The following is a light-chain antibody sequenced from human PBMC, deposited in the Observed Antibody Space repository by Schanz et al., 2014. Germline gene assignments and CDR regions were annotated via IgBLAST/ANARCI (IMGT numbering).Light chain of an antibody. CDR3: CSYAGSSTLV. Sequence: QSALTQPPSASGSPGQSVAISCTGTSSDVGSSDYVSWYQQHPGKAPKLMIYEGTKRPSGVSNRFSASKSGNTASLTISRLQAEDEADYYCCSYAGSSTLVFGGGTKLTVL. V-gene: IGLV2-23*01. J-gene: IGLJ2*01. CDR2: EGT. CDR1: SSDVGSSDY.